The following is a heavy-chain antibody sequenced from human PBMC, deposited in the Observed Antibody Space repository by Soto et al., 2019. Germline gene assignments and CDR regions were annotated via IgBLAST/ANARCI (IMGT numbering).Heavy chain of an antibody. CDR2: ISAHNGNT. CDR3: ARGRYGDY. V-gene: IGHV1-18*01. D-gene: IGHD1-1*01. Sequence: QVHLVQSGAEVKKPGASVKVSCKCSGYTFTSYGITWVRQAPGQGLEWMGWISAHNGNTDYAQKGQGRVTVTRDTSTSTAYMELRSLRSDDTAVYYCARGRYGDYWGQGALVTVSS. CDR1: GYTFTSYG. J-gene: IGHJ4*02.